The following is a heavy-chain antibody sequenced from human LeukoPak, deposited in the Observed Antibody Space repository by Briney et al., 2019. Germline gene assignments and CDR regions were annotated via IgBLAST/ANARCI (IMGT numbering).Heavy chain of an antibody. J-gene: IGHJ4*02. CDR2: MYYRGTT. CDR1: GGSISSSSYH. V-gene: IGHV4-39*02. CDR3: AREYSRSVVAGSRPDL. Sequence: SETLSLTCSVSGGSISSSSYHWGWIRQSPERGLEWIGSMYYRGTTYENPSLKSRPTLSIDTSNNEFSLKLTSVTAADTAVYYCAREYSRSVVAGSRPDLWGQGLLVTVSS. D-gene: IGHD2-21*01.